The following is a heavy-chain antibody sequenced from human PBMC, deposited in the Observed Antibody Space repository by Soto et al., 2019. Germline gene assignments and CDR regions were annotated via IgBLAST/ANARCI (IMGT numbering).Heavy chain of an antibody. CDR2: IIPILDIA. CDR1: GGTFSSYT. V-gene: IGHV1-69*02. J-gene: IGHJ5*02. CDR3: ARDLGDDYGDYVGFWFDP. Sequence: QVQLVQSGAEVKKPGSSVKVSCKASGGTFSSYTISWVRQAPGQGLEWMGRIIPILDIANYAQRFQDRVTSTADKSTSTAYMELSSLRSEDTAVYYCARDLGDDYGDYVGFWFDPWGQGTLVTVSS. D-gene: IGHD4-17*01.